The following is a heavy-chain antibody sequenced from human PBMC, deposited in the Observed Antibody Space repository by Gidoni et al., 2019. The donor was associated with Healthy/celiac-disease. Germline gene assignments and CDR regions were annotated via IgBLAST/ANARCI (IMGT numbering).Heavy chain of an antibody. Sequence: EVQLVETGGGLIQPGGSLRLSCAASGLPVSSNYMSWVRQAPGKGLGWVSVIYSGGSTYYADSVKGRFTISRDNSKNTLYLQMNSLRAEDTAVYYCARDIYGDHYYYMDVWGKGTTVTVSS. CDR2: IYSGGST. D-gene: IGHD4-17*01. J-gene: IGHJ6*03. V-gene: IGHV3-53*02. CDR1: GLPVSSNY. CDR3: ARDIYGDHYYYMDV.